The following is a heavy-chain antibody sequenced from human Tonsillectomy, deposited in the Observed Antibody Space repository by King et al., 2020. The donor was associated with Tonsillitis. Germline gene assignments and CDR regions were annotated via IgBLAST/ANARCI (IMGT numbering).Heavy chain of an antibody. V-gene: IGHV3-23*04. J-gene: IGHJ4*02. Sequence: VQLVESGGGLVQPGGSLRLSCAASGFTFSSSAMSWVRQAPGKGLEWVSASSRSAGSIYYADSVKGRFTISRDNSKNTLYLQMNSLRSEDTAVYYCARGAVITMTTLDFDYWGQGTLVTVSS. D-gene: IGHD3-22*01. CDR3: ARGAVITMTTLDFDY. CDR2: SSRSAGSI. CDR1: GFTFSSSA.